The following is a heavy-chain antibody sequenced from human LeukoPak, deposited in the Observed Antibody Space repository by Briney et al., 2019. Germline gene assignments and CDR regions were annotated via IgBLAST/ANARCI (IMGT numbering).Heavy chain of an antibody. D-gene: IGHD2-2*02. CDR3: VGAIRGNWFDP. Sequence: GGSLRLSCAASGFTFSTYEISWVRQAPGKGLEWVSAISGSGGSTYYADSVKGRFTISRDNSKNTLYLQMNSLRAEDTAVYYCVGAIRGNWFDPWGQGTLVTVSS. J-gene: IGHJ5*02. CDR1: GFTFSTYE. V-gene: IGHV3-23*01. CDR2: ISGSGGST.